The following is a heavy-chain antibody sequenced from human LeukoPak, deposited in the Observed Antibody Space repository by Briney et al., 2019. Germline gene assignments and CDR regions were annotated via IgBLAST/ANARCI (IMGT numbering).Heavy chain of an antibody. D-gene: IGHD3-3*01. CDR1: GGTFISYA. CDR2: IIPIFGTA. Sequence: SVKVSCKASGGTFISYAISWVRQAPGQGLEWMGGIIPIFGTANYAQKFQGRVTITADESTSTAYMELSSLRSEDTAVYYCASALYDFWSGYYWDWGQGTLVTVSS. CDR3: ASALYDFWSGYYWD. J-gene: IGHJ4*02. V-gene: IGHV1-69*13.